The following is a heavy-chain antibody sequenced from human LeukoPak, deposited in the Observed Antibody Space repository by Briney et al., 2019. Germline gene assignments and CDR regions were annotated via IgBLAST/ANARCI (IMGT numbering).Heavy chain of an antibody. CDR3: ARDSGKGYFDY. CDR2: IYHSGST. V-gene: IGHV4-30-2*01. CDR1: GGSISSGDYY. Sequence: SETLSLTCTVSGGSISSGDYYWSWIRQPPGKGLEWIGYIYHSGSTYYNPSLKSRVTISVDRSKNQFSLKLSSVTAADTAVYYCARDSGKGYFDYWGQGTLVTVSS. D-gene: IGHD5-12*01. J-gene: IGHJ4*02.